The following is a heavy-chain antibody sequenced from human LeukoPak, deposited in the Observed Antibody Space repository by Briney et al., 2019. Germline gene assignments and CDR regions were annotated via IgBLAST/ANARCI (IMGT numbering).Heavy chain of an antibody. CDR3: TSGSYSFYYMDV. CDR2: INHSGST. D-gene: IGHD1-26*01. V-gene: IGHV4-34*01. Sequence: SETLSLTCAVYGGSFSGYYWSWIRQPPGKGLEWIGEINHSGSTNYNPSLKSRVTISVDTSKNQFSLKLSSVTAADTAVYYCTSGSYSFYYMDVWGKGTTVTVSS. CDR1: GGSFSGYY. J-gene: IGHJ6*03.